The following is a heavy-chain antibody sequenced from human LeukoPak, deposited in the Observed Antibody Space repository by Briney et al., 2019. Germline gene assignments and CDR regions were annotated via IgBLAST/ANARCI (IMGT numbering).Heavy chain of an antibody. V-gene: IGHV3-23*01. D-gene: IGHD6-19*01. J-gene: IGHJ4*02. CDR1: GFTFSSYA. CDR2: ISSSAHST. Sequence: GGSLRLSCAASGFTFSSYAMSWVRQAPGKGLEWVSGISSSAHSTYYADSVKGRFTISRDNSRNTLYLQMNSLRAEDTAVYYCAKTTRGVVAGTFDCWGQGTLVTVSS. CDR3: AKTTRGVVAGTFDC.